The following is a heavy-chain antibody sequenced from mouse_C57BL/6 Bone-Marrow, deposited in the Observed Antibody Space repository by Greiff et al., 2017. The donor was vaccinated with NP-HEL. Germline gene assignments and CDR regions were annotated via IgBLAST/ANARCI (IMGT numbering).Heavy chain of an antibody. V-gene: IGHV14-2*01. CDR3: ALYYGSSYWYFDV. J-gene: IGHJ1*03. CDR1: GFNIKDYY. CDR2: IDPEDGET. Sequence: EVQLQQSGAELVKPGASVKLSCTASGFNIKDYYMHRVKQRTEQGLEWIGRIDPEDGETKYAPKFQGKATITADTSSNTAYLQLSSLTSEDTAVYYCALYYGSSYWYFDVWGTGTTVTVSS. D-gene: IGHD1-1*01.